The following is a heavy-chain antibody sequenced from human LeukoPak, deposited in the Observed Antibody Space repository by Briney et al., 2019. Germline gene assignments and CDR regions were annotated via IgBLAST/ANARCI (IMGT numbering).Heavy chain of an antibody. CDR2: ISYDGSNK. V-gene: IGHV3-30*18. CDR3: AKSLELYDSSGYYSLGGAFDI. CDR1: GFTFSSYG. D-gene: IGHD3-22*01. J-gene: IGHJ3*02. Sequence: PGGSLRLSCAASGFTFSSYGMHWVRQAPGKGLEWVAVISYDGSNKYYADSVKGRFTISRDNSKNTLYLQMNSLRAEDTAVYYCAKSLELYDSSGYYSLGGAFDIWGQGTMVTVSS.